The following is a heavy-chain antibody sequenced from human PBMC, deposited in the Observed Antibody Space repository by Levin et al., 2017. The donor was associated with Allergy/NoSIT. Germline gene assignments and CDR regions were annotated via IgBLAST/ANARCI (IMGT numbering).Heavy chain of an antibody. CDR3: ARGFRIAAAGTFWFDP. CDR2: IYYSGST. J-gene: IGHJ5*02. CDR1: GGSISSYY. Sequence: SQTLSLTCTVSGGSISSYYWSWIRQPPGKGLEWIGYIYYSGSTNYNPSLKSRVTISVDTSKNQVSLKLSSVTAADTAVYYCARGFRIAAAGTFWFDPWGQGTLVTVSS. V-gene: IGHV4-59*01. D-gene: IGHD6-13*01.